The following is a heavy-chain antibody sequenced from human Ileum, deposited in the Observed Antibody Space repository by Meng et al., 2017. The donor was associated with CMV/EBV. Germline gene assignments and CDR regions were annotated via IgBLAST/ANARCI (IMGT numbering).Heavy chain of an antibody. D-gene: IGHD3-16*01. CDR2: TYYRSKWFT. J-gene: IGHJ4*02. Sequence: GNLTQSGPGLGKPSQTLALTCAISGERVSSTNPAWAWIRQSPSSGLEWLGETYYRSKWFTQYAESVESRITINPETSKNQFSLQLKSVTPEDTAVYYCARGWGSYYFDYWGQGTLVTVSS. CDR1: GERVSSTNPA. CDR3: ARGWGSYYFDY. V-gene: IGHV6-1*01.